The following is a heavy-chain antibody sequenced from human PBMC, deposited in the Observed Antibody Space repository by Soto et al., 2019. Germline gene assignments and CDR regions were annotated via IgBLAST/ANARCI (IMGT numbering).Heavy chain of an antibody. J-gene: IGHJ4*02. CDR2: IRRKVSSATT. V-gene: IGHV3-49*03. CDR1: GFNFGDCS. CDR3: AREQGGITGVRGDVDY. D-gene: IGHD3-10*01. Sequence: EVQLVESGGGLVQVGRSLRLSCIASGFNFGDCSMSWFRQAPGKGLEWVNFIRRKVSSATTEDAASVRGRFIISRDDSKSAVYLQMNSLKIEDTAVYCCAREQGGITGVRGDVDYWGQGTLVTVSS.